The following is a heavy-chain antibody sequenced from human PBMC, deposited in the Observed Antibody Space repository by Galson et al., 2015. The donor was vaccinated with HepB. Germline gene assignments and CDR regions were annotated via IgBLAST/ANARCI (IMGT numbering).Heavy chain of an antibody. V-gene: IGHV3-7*03. CDR3: ARGYCSGGSCYRSGFDI. CDR2: IKQDGSEK. J-gene: IGHJ3*02. Sequence: SLRLSCAASGFTFSNHWMTWVRQAPGKGLEWVANIKQDGSEKYFVDSVKGRFTISRDNAKNSLYLQMNSLRAEDTAAYYRARGYCSGGSCYRSGFDIWGQGTMVTVST. D-gene: IGHD2-15*01. CDR1: GFTFSNHW.